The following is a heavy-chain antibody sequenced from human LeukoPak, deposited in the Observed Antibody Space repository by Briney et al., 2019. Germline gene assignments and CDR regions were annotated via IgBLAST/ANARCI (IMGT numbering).Heavy chain of an antibody. Sequence: AASVKVSCKASGGTFSSYAISWVRQAPGQGLEWMGIINPSGGSTSYAQKFQGRVTMTRDTSTSTVYMELSSLRSEDTAVYYCAREGSDSSDPWGQGTLVTVSS. V-gene: IGHV1-46*01. CDR3: AREGSDSSDP. CDR2: INPSGGST. J-gene: IGHJ5*02. CDR1: GGTFSSYA. D-gene: IGHD1-26*01.